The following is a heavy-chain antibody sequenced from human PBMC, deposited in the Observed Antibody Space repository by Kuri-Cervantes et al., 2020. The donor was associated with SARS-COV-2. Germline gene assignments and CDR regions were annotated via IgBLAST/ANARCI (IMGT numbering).Heavy chain of an antibody. CDR3: AKDRGYTKGDY. Sequence: GGSLRLSCEVSGFLFSASAIHWVRQAPGKGLEWVANIKQDGSEKYYVDSVKGRFTISRDNAKNSLYLQMNSLRAEDTAVYYCAKDRGYTKGDYWGQGTLVTVSS. CDR2: IKQDGSEK. CDR1: GFLFSASA. J-gene: IGHJ4*02. D-gene: IGHD5-24*01. V-gene: IGHV3-7*03.